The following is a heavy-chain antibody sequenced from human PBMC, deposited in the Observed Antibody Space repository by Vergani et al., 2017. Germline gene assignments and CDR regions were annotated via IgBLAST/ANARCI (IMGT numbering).Heavy chain of an antibody. CDR3: ASDTHSVQRADR. CDR1: FVSIRNLY. CDR2: IHYSQNT. D-gene: IGHD1-1*01. V-gene: IGHV4-59*11. J-gene: IGHJ5*02. Sequence: QVRLQESGPGLVKSSETRSPDCRVSFVSIRNLYCNWIRHPPGKGLEWIGSIHYSQNTNYNPSLKTRVTISVDTSKNQFSLTLTSVTAADTAVYYCASDTHSVQRADRWVQGILVTVSS.